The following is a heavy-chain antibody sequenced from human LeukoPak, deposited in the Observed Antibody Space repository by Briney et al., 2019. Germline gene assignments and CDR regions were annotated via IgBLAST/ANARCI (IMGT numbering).Heavy chain of an antibody. CDR1: GYTFANYG. CDR2: ISGYNDNT. Sequence: ASVKVSCKTSGYTFANYGISWVRQAPGQGLEWVAWISGYNDNTNSAQRLQGRVTMTTDTSTSTAYMELRSLRSDDTAVYYCARDPYDYGDYEGNWFDPWGQGTLVTVSS. D-gene: IGHD4-17*01. J-gene: IGHJ5*02. CDR3: ARDPYDYGDYEGNWFDP. V-gene: IGHV1-18*04.